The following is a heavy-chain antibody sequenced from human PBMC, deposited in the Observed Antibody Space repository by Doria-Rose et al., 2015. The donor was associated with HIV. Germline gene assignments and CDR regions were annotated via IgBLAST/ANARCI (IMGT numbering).Heavy chain of an antibody. V-gene: IGHV2-26*01. CDR1: VVSLSSPGMG. CDR2: RLSDDEG. J-gene: IGHJ4*02. D-gene: IGHD6-13*01. CDR3: ARIKSSRWYHKYYFDF. Sequence: QITLKESGPVLVKPTETLTLTCTVSVVSLSSPGMGVSWIRQPPGKALKRLATRLSDDEGAYKTSRKSSRTISSGTSKGQVVLTMTDMDPVDTATYYCARIKSSRWYHKYYFDFWGQGTLVIVSA.